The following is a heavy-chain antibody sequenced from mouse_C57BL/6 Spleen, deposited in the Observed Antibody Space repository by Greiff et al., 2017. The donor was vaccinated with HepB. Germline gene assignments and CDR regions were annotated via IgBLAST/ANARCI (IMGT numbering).Heavy chain of an antibody. CDR3: ARGFYDYESYFDY. J-gene: IGHJ2*01. V-gene: IGHV3-6*01. Sequence: EVHLVESGPGLVKPSQSLSLTCSVTGYSITSGYYWNWIRQFPGNKLEWMGYISYDGSNNYNPSLKNRISITRDTSKNQFFLKLNSVTTEDTATYYCARGFYDYESYFDYWGQGTTLTVSS. CDR1: GYSITSGYY. D-gene: IGHD2-4*01. CDR2: ISYDGSN.